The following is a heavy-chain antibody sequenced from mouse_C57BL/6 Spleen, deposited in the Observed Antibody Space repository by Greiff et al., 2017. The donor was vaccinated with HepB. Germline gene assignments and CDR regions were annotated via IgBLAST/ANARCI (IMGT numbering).Heavy chain of an antibody. J-gene: IGHJ3*01. V-gene: IGHV1-62-2*01. CDR3: AGHEDYEGSSLGAFAY. CDR1: GYTFTEYS. Sequence: VQLQEPGAELVKPGASVKLSCKASGYTFTEYSIHWVKQRPGQGLEWIGWFYPGSGSTKYNEKFKDKATLTADKSSSTAYMELSRLTSENSAVYFCAGHEDYEGSSLGAFAYWGQGTLVTVSA. CDR2: FYPGSGST. D-gene: IGHD1-1*01.